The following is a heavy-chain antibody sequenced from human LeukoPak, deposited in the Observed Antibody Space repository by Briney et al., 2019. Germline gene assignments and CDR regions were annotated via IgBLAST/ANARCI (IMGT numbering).Heavy chain of an antibody. J-gene: IGHJ5*02. Sequence: SQTLSLTCTVSGGSVSSDNYYWSWIRQPAGKGLEWIGRAYTRGSINYNPSLEGRVTISVDTSRNQFSLKLSSVTAADTAMYYCAGEHGFDSSGYYFPHHWGQGALVTVSS. V-gene: IGHV4-61*02. CDR3: AGEHGFDSSGYYFPHH. CDR1: GGSVSSDNYY. CDR2: AYTRGSI. D-gene: IGHD3-22*01.